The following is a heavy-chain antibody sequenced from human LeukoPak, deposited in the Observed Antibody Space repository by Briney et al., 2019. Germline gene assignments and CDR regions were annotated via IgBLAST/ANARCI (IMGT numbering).Heavy chain of an antibody. V-gene: IGHV1-8*01. CDR2: MNPNSGDT. D-gene: IGHD6-13*01. CDR3: TRDMGGAAAADDAFDI. Sequence: ASVKVSCKASGYTFTSCDINWVRQATGQGLEWMGWMNPNSGDTGYAQNFQGRVTITRDTSISTAYMELSSLRSEDTAVYYCTRDMGGAAAADDAFDIWGQGTMVTVSS. J-gene: IGHJ3*02. CDR1: GYTFTSCD.